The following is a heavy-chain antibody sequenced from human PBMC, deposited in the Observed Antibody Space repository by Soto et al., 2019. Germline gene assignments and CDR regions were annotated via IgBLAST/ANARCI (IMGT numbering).Heavy chain of an antibody. CDR1: GGTFSNYT. D-gene: IGHD3-10*01. Sequence: QVQLVQSGAEVKKPGSSVKVSCMASGGTFSNYTISWVRPAPGQGLEWMGRIIPSLGVANYAQKFQGRVTITADKSTSTAYMELSSLRSEDTAVYYCAAMVRGVSQFDYWGQGTLVTVSS. J-gene: IGHJ4*02. V-gene: IGHV1-69*02. CDR2: IIPSLGVA. CDR3: AAMVRGVSQFDY.